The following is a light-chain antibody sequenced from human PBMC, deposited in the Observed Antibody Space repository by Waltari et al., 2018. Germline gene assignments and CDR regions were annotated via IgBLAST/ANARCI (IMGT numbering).Light chain of an antibody. J-gene: IGLJ3*02. CDR1: APNNGGNL. CDR2: RSD. V-gene: IGLV1-44*01. CDR3: ASWDDSLNGHWV. Sequence: QSVLTQPPSASGTPGQRVTISCSGSAPNNGGNLVNWYQQLPGKASKLLIYRSDQRPSGVPDRFAGSKTGTSASLAISGLQSDDEADYFCASWDDSLNGHWVFGGGTKVTVL.